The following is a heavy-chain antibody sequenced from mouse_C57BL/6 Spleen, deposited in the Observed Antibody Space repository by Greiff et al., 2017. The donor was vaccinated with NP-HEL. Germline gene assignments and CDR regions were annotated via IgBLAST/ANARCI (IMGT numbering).Heavy chain of an antibody. D-gene: IGHD1-1*02. V-gene: IGHV1-55*01. J-gene: IGHJ4*01. Sequence: QVQLQQPGAELVKPGASVKMSCKASGYTFTSYWITWVKQRPGQGLAWIGDIYPGSGSTNYNEKFKSKATLTVDTSSSTAYMQLSSLTSEDSAVYYCARFLGGSYAMDYWGQGTSVTVSS. CDR1: GYTFTSYW. CDR3: ARFLGGSYAMDY. CDR2: IYPGSGST.